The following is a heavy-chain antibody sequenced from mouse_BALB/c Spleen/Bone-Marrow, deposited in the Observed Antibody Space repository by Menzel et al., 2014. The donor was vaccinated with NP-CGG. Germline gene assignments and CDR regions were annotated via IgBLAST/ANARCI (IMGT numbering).Heavy chain of an antibody. D-gene: IGHD1-1*01. CDR2: IDPANVNT. J-gene: IGHJ3*01. CDR3: AVYYYGRSSFAY. CDR1: DFNIKDAN. Sequence: VHVKQSGAELVKPGASVKLSCTASDFNIKDANMHWVKQRPEQGLEWIGRIDPANVNTKYDTKFQGKATITADTSSNTAYLLLSSLTSEDTAVYYCAVYYYGRSSFAYWGQGTLVTVSA. V-gene: IGHV14-3*02.